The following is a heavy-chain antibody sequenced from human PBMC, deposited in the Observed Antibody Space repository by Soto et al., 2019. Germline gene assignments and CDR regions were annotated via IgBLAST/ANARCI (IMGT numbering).Heavy chain of an antibody. D-gene: IGHD2-2*01. CDR1: GYTCSNYG. V-gene: IGHV1-18*01. J-gene: IGHJ5*02. Sequence: QVKLVQSGGEVKRPGASVKFSCQTSGYTCSNYGITWVRQAPEQPLEWLGWIILYSDCTNYAQKCQGRVSMTTDTSTTTAYMELRSLRSDDTAVYYCARVVPGAEAWFGPWGQGTLVTVSS. CDR3: ARVVPGAEAWFGP. CDR2: IILYSDCT.